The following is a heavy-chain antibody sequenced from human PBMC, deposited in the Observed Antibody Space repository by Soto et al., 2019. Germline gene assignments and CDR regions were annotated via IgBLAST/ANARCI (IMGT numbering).Heavy chain of an antibody. J-gene: IGHJ4*02. V-gene: IGHV4-59*01. CDR1: GGSISSYY. CDR2: IYYSGGT. CDR3: ASYGNYNHY. D-gene: IGHD4-17*01. Sequence: PSETLSLTCTVSGGSISSYYWSWIRQPPGKGLEWIGYIYYSGGTTYNPSLKSRVTISVDTSKNQFSLKLSSVTAADTAVYYCASYGNYNHYWGQGTRVTVAS.